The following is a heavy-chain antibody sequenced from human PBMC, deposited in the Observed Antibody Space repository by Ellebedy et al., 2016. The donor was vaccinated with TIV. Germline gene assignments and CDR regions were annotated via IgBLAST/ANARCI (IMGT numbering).Heavy chain of an antibody. J-gene: IGHJ4*02. CDR3: ARARSSGWLHTPDY. CDR1: GYTFTSYY. Sequence: AASVKVSCKASGYTFTSYYMHWVRQAPGQGLEWMGIINPSGGSTTYAQKLQGRVTMTRDTSTSTVYMELRRLRSEDTAVYYCARARSSGWLHTPDYWGQGTLVTVSS. CDR2: INPSGGST. D-gene: IGHD6-19*01. V-gene: IGHV1-46*04.